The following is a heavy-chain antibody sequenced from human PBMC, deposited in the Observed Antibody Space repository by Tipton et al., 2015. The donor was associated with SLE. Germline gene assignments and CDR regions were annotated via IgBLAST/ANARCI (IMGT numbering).Heavy chain of an antibody. CDR2: IYTSGST. D-gene: IGHD6-13*01. CDR1: GGSISSYY. Sequence: TLSLTCTVSGGSISSYYWSWIRQPPGKGLEWIGYIYTSGSTNYNPSLKSRVTISVDTSKNQFSLNLTSVTAADTAVYYCARDEAAAGTEYWGQGTLVTVSS. V-gene: IGHV4-4*09. CDR3: ARDEAAAGTEY. J-gene: IGHJ4*02.